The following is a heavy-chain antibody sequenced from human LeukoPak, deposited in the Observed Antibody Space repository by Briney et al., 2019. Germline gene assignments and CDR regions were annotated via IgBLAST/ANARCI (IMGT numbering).Heavy chain of an antibody. CDR2: IYYSGST. D-gene: IGHD5-24*01. CDR1: GGSLSSHY. J-gene: IGHJ5*02. V-gene: IGHV4-59*11. Sequence: SETLSLTCTVSGGSLSSHYWSWIRQPPGKGLEWIGYIYYSGSTNYNPSLKSRVTISVDTSKNQFSLKLSSVTAADTAVYYCARDAGWLQPWGQGTLVTVSS. CDR3: ARDAGWLQP.